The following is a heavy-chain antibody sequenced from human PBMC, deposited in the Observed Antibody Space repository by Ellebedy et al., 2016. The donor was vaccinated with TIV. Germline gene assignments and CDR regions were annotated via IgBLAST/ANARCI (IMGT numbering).Heavy chain of an antibody. D-gene: IGHD1-26*01. V-gene: IGHV3-7*03. CDR3: ARGGSWDLDY. CDR2: IKEDGSAE. Sequence: GESLKISCAASGLTFSRSWMSWVRQPPGTGLERVANIKEDGSAEYYVDSVKARFTSSRDNAKNSLFLQMNSLRAEDTAVYYCARGGSWDLDYWGQGTLVTVSS. CDR1: GLTFSRSW. J-gene: IGHJ4*02.